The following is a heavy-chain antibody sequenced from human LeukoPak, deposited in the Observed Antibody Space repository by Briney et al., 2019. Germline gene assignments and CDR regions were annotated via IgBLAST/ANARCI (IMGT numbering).Heavy chain of an antibody. J-gene: IGHJ4*02. Sequence: SETLSLTCTVSGGSISSYYWSWIRQPPGKGLEWIGYVYYSGSTNYNPSLKSRVTISVDTSKNQFSLKLSSVTAADTAVYYCARTYYDSSGYIDYWGQGTLVTVSS. CDR1: GGSISSYY. V-gene: IGHV4-59*08. CDR2: VYYSGST. D-gene: IGHD3-22*01. CDR3: ARTYYDSSGYIDY.